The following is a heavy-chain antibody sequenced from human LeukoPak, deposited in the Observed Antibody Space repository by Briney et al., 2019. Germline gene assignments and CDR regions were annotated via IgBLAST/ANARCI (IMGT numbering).Heavy chain of an antibody. D-gene: IGHD6-19*01. CDR3: ARDKGTVATYYYYYMDV. J-gene: IGHJ6*03. Sequence: GASVKVSCKASGYTFNSYGISWVRQAPGQGLEWMGWISAHNGNTKYEEKVQGRVTMTTDTSTSTAYMELRSLRSDDTAVYYCARDKGTVATYYYYYMDVWGKGTTVTVSS. CDR1: GYTFNSYG. CDR2: ISAHNGNT. V-gene: IGHV1-18*01.